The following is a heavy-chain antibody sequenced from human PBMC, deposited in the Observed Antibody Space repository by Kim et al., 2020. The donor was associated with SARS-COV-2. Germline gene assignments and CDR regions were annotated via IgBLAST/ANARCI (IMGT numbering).Heavy chain of an antibody. V-gene: IGHV1-3*01. D-gene: IGHD2-8*01. Sequence: ASVKVSCKASGYTFTKYGVHWVRQAPGQSLEWMGWVNAGNGNTHYSPKFQDRVTITRGTSATTAYMELSSLRSEDTAVYYCARPSFCADGICPYYDYWGQGTLVTVSS. J-gene: IGHJ4*02. CDR2: VNAGNGNT. CDR1: GYTFTKYG. CDR3: ARPSFCADGICPYYDY.